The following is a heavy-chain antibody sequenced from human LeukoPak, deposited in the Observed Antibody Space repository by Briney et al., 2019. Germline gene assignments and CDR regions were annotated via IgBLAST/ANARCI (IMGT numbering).Heavy chain of an antibody. Sequence: SETLSLTCTVSGGSIFSYYWSWIRQPPGKGLEWMGYIYYSGSTNYNPSLKSRVTISVDTSKNQFSLRVSSVTAGDTAVYYCARHLNNCGDDCYIFDYWGQGTLVTVSS. CDR1: GGSIFSYY. CDR2: IYYSGST. CDR3: ARHLNNCGDDCYIFDY. D-gene: IGHD2-21*01. J-gene: IGHJ4*02. V-gene: IGHV4-59*08.